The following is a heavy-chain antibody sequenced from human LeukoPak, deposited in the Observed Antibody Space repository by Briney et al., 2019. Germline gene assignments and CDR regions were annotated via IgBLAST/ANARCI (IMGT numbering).Heavy chain of an antibody. D-gene: IGHD6-19*01. CDR1: GYTFTGYY. J-gene: IGHJ4*02. CDR2: INPNSGGT. V-gene: IGHV1-2*02. Sequence: ASVEVSCKASGYTFTGYYMHWVRQAPGQGLEWMGWINPNSGGTNYAQKFQGRVTMTRDTSITTAYMELSRLRSDDTAVYYCAREEGSGCYDSWGQGTMLTVSS. CDR3: AREEGSGCYDS.